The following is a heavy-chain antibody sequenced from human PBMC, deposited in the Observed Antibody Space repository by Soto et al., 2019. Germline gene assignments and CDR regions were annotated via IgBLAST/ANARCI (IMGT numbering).Heavy chain of an antibody. V-gene: IGHV4-59*01. CDR1: GGSTTSDY. Sequence: QVQLQESGPGLVKASETLSLTCTVSGGSTTSDYWSWIRQPPGKGLEWLGYIFHSLSAKYNPSLGSRGTISLDTSKNQLSLSLRSVTAGETAIYLCVRDLNGSGDYWGQGTLVTVSS. D-gene: IGHD3-10*01. J-gene: IGHJ4*02. CDR3: VRDLNGSGDY. CDR2: IFHSLSA.